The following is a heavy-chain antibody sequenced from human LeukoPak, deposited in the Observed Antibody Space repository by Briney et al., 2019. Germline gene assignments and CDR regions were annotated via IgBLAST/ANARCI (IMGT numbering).Heavy chain of an antibody. Sequence: PGRSLRLSCAASGFTFSSYGMHWVRQAPGKGLEWVAVIWYDGSNKYYADSVKGRFTISRDNSKNTLYLQMNSLRAEDTGVYYCARDQLPALGGSARGGIQHWGQGTLVTVSS. CDR3: ARDQLPALGGSARGGIQH. J-gene: IGHJ1*01. V-gene: IGHV3-33*01. CDR2: IWYDGSNK. CDR1: GFTFSSYG. D-gene: IGHD3-16*01.